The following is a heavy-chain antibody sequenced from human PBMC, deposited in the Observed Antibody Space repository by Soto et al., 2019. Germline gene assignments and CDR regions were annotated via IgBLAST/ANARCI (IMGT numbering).Heavy chain of an antibody. CDR2: ISGTGDTT. CDR1: GFTFTNFA. CDR3: AKGSCSSTSCSFDY. D-gene: IGHD2-2*01. Sequence: GGSLRLSCAASGFTFTNFAMNWVRQAPGKGLEWVSVISGTGDTTYNADSVKGRFTISRDNSMNTAFLQMNSLRAEDTALYYCAKGSCSSTSCSFDYWGQGTLVTVSS. V-gene: IGHV3-23*01. J-gene: IGHJ4*02.